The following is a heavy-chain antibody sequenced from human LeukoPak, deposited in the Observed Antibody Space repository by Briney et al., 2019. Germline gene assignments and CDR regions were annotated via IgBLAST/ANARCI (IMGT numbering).Heavy chain of an antibody. CDR2: IWYDGSNK. V-gene: IGHV3-33*03. D-gene: IGHD6-13*01. CDR1: GFTFTSSA. CDR3: ASVVGVAGRGYYYDY. Sequence: SCKASGFTFTSSAVQWVRQAPGKGLEWVAIIWYDGSNKYYADSVKGRFTISRDNSKNMVYLQMNSLRDGDTAVYYCASVVGVAGRGYYYDYWGQGTLVTVSS. J-gene: IGHJ4*02.